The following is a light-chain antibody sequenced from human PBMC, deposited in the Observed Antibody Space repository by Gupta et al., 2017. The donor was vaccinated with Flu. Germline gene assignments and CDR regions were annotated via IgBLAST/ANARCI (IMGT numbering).Light chain of an antibody. V-gene: IGKV1-27*01. J-gene: IGKJ2*03. CDR3: QKYNSAPSAAS. CDR1: QGISNY. CDR2: AAS. Sequence: DIQMTQSPSSLSASVGDRVTITCRASQGISNYLAWYQQKPGKVPKLLIYAASTLQSGVPSRFSGSGSGTDFTLTISSLQPEDVATYYCQKYNSAPSAASFGQGTKLEIK.